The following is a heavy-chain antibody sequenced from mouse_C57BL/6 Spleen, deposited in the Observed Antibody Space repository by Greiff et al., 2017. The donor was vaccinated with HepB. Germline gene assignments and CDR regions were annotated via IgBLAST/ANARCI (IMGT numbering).Heavy chain of an antibody. J-gene: IGHJ4*01. Sequence: VQLQQSGAELVRPGASVKLSCKASGYTFTDYYINWVKQRPGQGLEWIARIYPGSGNTYYNEKFKGKATLTAEKSSSTAYMQLSSLTSEDSAVYFCAREGGYDSSYAMDYWGQGTSVTVSS. CDR1: GYTFTDYY. D-gene: IGHD2-2*01. CDR2: IYPGSGNT. V-gene: IGHV1-76*01. CDR3: AREGGYDSSYAMDY.